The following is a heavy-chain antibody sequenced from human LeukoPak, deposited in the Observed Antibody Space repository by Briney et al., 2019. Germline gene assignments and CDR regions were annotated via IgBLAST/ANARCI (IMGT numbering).Heavy chain of an antibody. CDR3: ARDIRWRTTVTRYWFDP. Sequence: GASVKVSCKASGYTFTSYDINWVRQATGQGLEWMGGIIPIFGTANYAQKFQGRVTITADESTSTAYMELSSLRSEDTAVYYCARDIRWRTTVTRYWFDPWGQGTLVTVSS. J-gene: IGHJ5*02. V-gene: IGHV1-69*13. CDR1: GYTFTSYD. D-gene: IGHD4-17*01. CDR2: IIPIFGTA.